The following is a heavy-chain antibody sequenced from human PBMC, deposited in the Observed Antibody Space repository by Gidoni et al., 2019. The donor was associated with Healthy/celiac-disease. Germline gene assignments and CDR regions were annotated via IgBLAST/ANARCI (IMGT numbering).Heavy chain of an antibody. CDR2: ISGSGGST. D-gene: IGHD2-21*02. Sequence: EVQLFESGGGLVQPGGSLRLSLAASGFTFSSSALSWVRKAPGKGLEWVSAISGSGGSTYYADSVKGRFTISRDNSKNTLYLQMNSLRAEDTAVYYCAKGSYCGGDCYSPYYYYYYGMDVWGQGTTVTVSS. CDR3: AKGSYCGGDCYSPYYYYYYGMDV. CDR1: GFTFSSSA. V-gene: IGHV3-23*01. J-gene: IGHJ6*02.